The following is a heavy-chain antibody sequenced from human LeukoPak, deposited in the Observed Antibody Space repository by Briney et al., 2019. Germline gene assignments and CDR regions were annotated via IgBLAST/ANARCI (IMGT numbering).Heavy chain of an antibody. Sequence: PGGSLRLSCAASGFTFSSYWMHWVRQAPGKGLVWVSRINDDGSSPSYADSVKGRFTISRDNAKNTLYLQMNSLRAEDTAVYYCASSPVYYDILTGYYKDHDAFDIWGQGTMVTVSS. CDR1: GFTFSSYW. J-gene: IGHJ3*02. D-gene: IGHD3-9*01. V-gene: IGHV3-74*01. CDR3: ASSPVYYDILTGYYKDHDAFDI. CDR2: INDDGSSP.